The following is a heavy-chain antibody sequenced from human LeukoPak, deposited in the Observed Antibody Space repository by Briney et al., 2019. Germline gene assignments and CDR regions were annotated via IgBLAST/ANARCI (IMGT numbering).Heavy chain of an antibody. CDR1: GGSISSGGYY. V-gene: IGHV4-31*03. J-gene: IGHJ4*02. CDR2: IYYSGST. Sequence: SETLSLTCTVSGGSISSGGYYWSWIRQHPGKGLEWIGYIYYSGSTYYNPSLKSRVTISVDTSKNQFSLKLSSVTAADTAVYYCAGGGGYYDSSGYYPFDYWGQGTLVTVSS. D-gene: IGHD3-22*01. CDR3: AGGGGYYDSSGYYPFDY.